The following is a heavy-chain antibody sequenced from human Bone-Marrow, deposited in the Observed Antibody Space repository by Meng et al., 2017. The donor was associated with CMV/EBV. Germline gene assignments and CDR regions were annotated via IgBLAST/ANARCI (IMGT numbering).Heavy chain of an antibody. V-gene: IGHV4-61*01. CDR2: IYYSGST. D-gene: IGHD1-26*01. CDR3: ARVGVGAQFDY. J-gene: IGHJ4*02. Sequence: QVQLQESGPGLVKPSETLSLTCTVSGGSVSSGSYYWSWIRQPPGKGLEWIGYIYYSGSTNYNPSLKSRVTISVDTSKNQFSLGLSSVSAADTAVFYCARVGVGAQFDYWGQGALVTVSS. CDR1: GGSVSSGSYY.